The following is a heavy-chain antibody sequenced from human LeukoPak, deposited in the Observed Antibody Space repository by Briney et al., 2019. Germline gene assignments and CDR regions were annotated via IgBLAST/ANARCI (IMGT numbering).Heavy chain of an antibody. CDR3: ARVRRGSTSCYDY. D-gene: IGHD2-2*01. CDR2: MNPNSGNT. CDR1: GYTFTSYD. Sequence: ASVKVSCKASGYTFTSYDINWVRQATGQGLEWMGWMNPNSGNTGYARKFQGRVTMTRNTSISTAYMELSSLRSEDTAVYYCARVRRGSTSCYDYWGQGTLVTVSS. V-gene: IGHV1-8*01. J-gene: IGHJ4*02.